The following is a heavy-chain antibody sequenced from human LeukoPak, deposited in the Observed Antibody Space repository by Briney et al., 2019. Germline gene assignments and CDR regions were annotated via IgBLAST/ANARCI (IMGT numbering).Heavy chain of an antibody. J-gene: IGHJ6*02. CDR3: ARGRGIFGVVTPYYYYGMDV. Sequence: PSETLSLTCAVYGGSFSGYYWSWIRQPPGKGLEWIGEINHSGSTNYNPSLKSRVTISVDTSKNQFSLKLSSVTAADTAVYYCARGRGIFGVVTPYYYYGMDVWGQGTTVTVSS. CDR2: INHSGST. V-gene: IGHV4-34*01. D-gene: IGHD3-3*01. CDR1: GGSFSGYY.